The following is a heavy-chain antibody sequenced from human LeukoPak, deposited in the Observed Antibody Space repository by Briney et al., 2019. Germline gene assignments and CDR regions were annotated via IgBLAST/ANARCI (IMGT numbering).Heavy chain of an antibody. V-gene: IGHV4-39*01. Sequence: SETLSLTCTVSGDSISSSSYYWGWIRQSPGKGLEWIGSISYSGSTYYNPSLKSRVTISVDTSKNQFSLKLTSVTVADTAVYYCERDLGDPRGQGTLVTVSS. J-gene: IGHJ5*02. CDR2: ISYSGST. CDR3: ERDLGDP. CDR1: GDSISSSSYY.